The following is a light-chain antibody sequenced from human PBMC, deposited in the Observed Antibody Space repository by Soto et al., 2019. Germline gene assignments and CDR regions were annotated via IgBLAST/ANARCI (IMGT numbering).Light chain of an antibody. CDR2: GAS. J-gene: IGKJ4*01. CDR3: PDYGSSWLN. V-gene: IGKV3-20*01. CDR1: QSVSSSY. Sequence: IVLTQSPGSLSLYPGERATLSCRASQSVSSSYLAWYQQKHGQAPRLLIYGASSRATGIPDRFSAIESGTDFTLNYHRLEPEEGTEDEGPDYGSSWLNFPGGTKVDIK.